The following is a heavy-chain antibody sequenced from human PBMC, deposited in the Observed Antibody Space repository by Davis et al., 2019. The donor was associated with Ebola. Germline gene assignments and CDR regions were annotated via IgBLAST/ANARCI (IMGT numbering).Heavy chain of an antibody. V-gene: IGHV1-18*04. D-gene: IGHD1-26*01. J-gene: IGHJ3*02. Sequence: AASVKVSCKASGYTFTSYGISWVRQAPGQGLEWMGWINTYNGNTNYAQKLQGRVTMTTDTSTGTAYLDLRSLRSDDTAVYFCARASIVGTTTTASDIWGQGTLVTVSS. CDR2: INTYNGNT. CDR3: ARASIVGTTTTASDI. CDR1: GYTFTSYG.